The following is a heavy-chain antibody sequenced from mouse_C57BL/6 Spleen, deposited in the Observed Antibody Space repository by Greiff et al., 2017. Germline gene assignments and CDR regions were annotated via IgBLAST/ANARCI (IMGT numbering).Heavy chain of an antibody. Sequence: QVQLQQSGAELARPGASVKLSCKASGYTFTSYGISWVKQRTGQGLEWIGEIYPSSGNTFYNEKFKGKATLTADKSSSTAYMELRSLTSEDSAVYFCARTTGGYFDVWGTGTTVTVSS. V-gene: IGHV1-81*01. CDR1: GYTFTSYG. D-gene: IGHD1-1*01. CDR3: ARTTGGYFDV. CDR2: IYPSSGNT. J-gene: IGHJ1*03.